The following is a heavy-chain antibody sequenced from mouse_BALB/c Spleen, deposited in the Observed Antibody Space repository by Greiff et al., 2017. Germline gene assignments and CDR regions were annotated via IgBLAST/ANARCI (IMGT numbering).Heavy chain of an antibody. CDR1: GYSITSGYY. V-gene: IGHV3-6*02. J-gene: IGHJ4*01. CDR3: ARDSHRYAMDY. D-gene: IGHD2-14*01. CDR2: ISYDGSN. Sequence: EVKLQESGPGLVKPSQSLSLTCSVTGYSITSGYYWNWIRQFPGNKLEWMGYISYDGSNNYNPSLKNRISITRDTSKNQFFLKLNSVTTEDTATYYCARDSHRYAMDYWGQGTSVTVSS.